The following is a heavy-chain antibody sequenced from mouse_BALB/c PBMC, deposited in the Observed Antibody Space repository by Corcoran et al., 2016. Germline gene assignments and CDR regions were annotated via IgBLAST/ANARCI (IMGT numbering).Heavy chain of an antibody. V-gene: IGHV5-17*01. CDR3: AKWGGASTGNDAFDT. J-gene: IGHJ3*01. CDR2: IRYDGSNK. CDR1: GFTFSSYG. D-gene: IGHD1-1*01. Sequence: VQLVESGGGVVQPGGSLRLSCAASGFTFSSYGMHWVRQAPGKGLEWVAFIRYDGSNKYYADSGKSQFTSSRDNSKNTLDLKMKSLRAGDTAVYYCAKWGGASTGNDAFDTWGQGTMVTVSS.